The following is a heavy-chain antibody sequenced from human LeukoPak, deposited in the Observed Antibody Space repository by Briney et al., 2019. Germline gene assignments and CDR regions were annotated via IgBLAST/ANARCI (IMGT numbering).Heavy chain of an antibody. Sequence: ASVKVSCTASGYTFTSYDINWVRQATGQGLEWMGWMNPNSGNTGYAQKFQGRVTMTRNTSVSTAYMELSSLRSEDTAVYYCARGLGAGTYNWFDPWGQGTLVTVSS. CDR1: GYTFTSYD. CDR2: MNPNSGNT. J-gene: IGHJ5*02. V-gene: IGHV1-8*01. D-gene: IGHD1-7*01. CDR3: ARGLGAGTYNWFDP.